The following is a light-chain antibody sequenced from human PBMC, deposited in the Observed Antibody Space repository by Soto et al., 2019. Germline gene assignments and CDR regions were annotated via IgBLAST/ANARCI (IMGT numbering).Light chain of an antibody. CDR2: GAS. J-gene: IGKJ2*01. V-gene: IGKV3-15*01. Sequence: IVMTQSPATLSVSPGDRVTLSCRASQSISSDLAWYQQRPGQAPRLLIYGASTRDTGIPARFSGTGSGTEFTLTISSLQSEDFAIYYCQQYNNWPPYTFGQGTKVDIK. CDR3: QQYNNWPPYT. CDR1: QSISSD.